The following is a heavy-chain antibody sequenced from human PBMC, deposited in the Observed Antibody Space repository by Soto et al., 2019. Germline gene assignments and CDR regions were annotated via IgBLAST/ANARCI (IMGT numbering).Heavy chain of an antibody. V-gene: IGHV1-18*04. D-gene: IGHD5-12*01. J-gene: IGHJ5*01. Sequence: QVHLVQSGAEVKRPGASVKVSCKFSGYNFIDYGMTWVRQAPGQGLEWMGWITGSNGATNYAQKFQGRVTLTADTSTNTVSMELRSLRKDDPAVYYCARDSKWLIIKGNWFDSWGQGTLVTVSS. CDR3: ARDSKWLIIKGNWFDS. CDR1: GYNFIDYG. CDR2: ITGSNGAT.